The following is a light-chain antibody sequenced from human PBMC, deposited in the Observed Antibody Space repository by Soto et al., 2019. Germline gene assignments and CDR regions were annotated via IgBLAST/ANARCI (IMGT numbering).Light chain of an antibody. V-gene: IGLV2-14*01. CDR3: SSYTSSSTPVV. J-gene: IGLJ2*01. CDR1: SSDVGGYNY. Sequence: QSALTRPASVSGSPGQSITISCTGTSSDVGGYNYVSWYQQHPGKAPKLMIYDVSNRPSGVSNRFSGSKSGNTASLTISGLQAEDEADYYCSSYTSSSTPVVFGGGTKVTVL. CDR2: DVS.